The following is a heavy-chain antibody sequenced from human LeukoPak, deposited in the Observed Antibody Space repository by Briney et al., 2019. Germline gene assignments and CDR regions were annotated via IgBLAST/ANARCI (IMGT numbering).Heavy chain of an antibody. V-gene: IGHV3-7*03. J-gene: IGHJ4*02. CDR3: ARDPGYCSDGSCSIDY. D-gene: IGHD2-15*01. CDR1: GFTFSSYW. Sequence: GGSLRLSCAASGFTFSSYWMSWVRQAPGKGLEWVANIKQDGSEKYYVDSVKGRFTISRDNAKNSLYLQMNSLRAVDTAVYYCARDPGYCSDGSCSIDYWGQGTLVTVSS. CDR2: IKQDGSEK.